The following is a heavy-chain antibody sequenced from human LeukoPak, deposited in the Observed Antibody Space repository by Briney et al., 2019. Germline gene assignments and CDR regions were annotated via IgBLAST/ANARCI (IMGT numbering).Heavy chain of an antibody. CDR1: GGSISSNCYY. CDR2: LYYSGIT. D-gene: IGHD2-2*01. V-gene: IGHV4-39*01. CDR3: ARFVGPTFCCSTSCPYYYYYMDV. Sequence: SETLSLTCSVSGGSISSNCYYWGWIRQPPGKGLEWIGSLYYSGITYYNPSLKSRATISVDTSKNQFSLELSSVTAADTVVYYCARFVGPTFCCSTSCPYYYYYMDVWGKGTTVTVSS. J-gene: IGHJ6*03.